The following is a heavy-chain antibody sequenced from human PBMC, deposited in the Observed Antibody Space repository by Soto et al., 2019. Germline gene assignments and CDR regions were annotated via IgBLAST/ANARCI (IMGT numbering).Heavy chain of an antibody. CDR2: ISSRGGST. J-gene: IGHJ4*02. V-gene: IGHV3-23*01. CDR1: GFTFSSYA. Sequence: EVQLLESGGGLVQPGGSLRLSCAASGFTFSSYAMSWVRQAPGKGLEWVSVISSRGGSTYYADSVKGRFTISRDNSKNTQYLQMNSLRAEDTAVYYCAKDLPDPGYYWGQGTLVTVSS. CDR3: AKDLPDPGYY.